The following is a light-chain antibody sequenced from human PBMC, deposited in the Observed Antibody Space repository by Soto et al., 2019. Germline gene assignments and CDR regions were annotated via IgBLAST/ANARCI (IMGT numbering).Light chain of an antibody. J-gene: IGKJ4*01. Sequence: EIVLTQSPGTLSLSPGERGTLSWRGSQSVSSSYLSLYQQKPGQAPRLLIYGASIRATGVPARFSGSGSGTDFTLTINSLQSEDFAVYYCQHYVNWPLTFGGGTKVDIK. V-gene: IGKV3D-7*01. CDR3: QHYVNWPLT. CDR2: GAS. CDR1: QSVSSSY.